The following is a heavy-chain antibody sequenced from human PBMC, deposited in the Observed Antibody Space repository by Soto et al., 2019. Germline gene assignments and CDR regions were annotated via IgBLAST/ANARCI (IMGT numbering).Heavy chain of an antibody. CDR3: V. Sequence: SETLSLTCTVSGGSISSGGYYWSWIRQHPGKGLEWIGYIYYSGSTYYNPSLKSRVTIADTAVYYCARSPPLLWFGELFSGMDVWGQGTTVTVSS. V-gene: IGHV4-31*03. CDR2: IYYSGST. J-gene: IGHJ6*02. CDR1: GGSISSGGYY. D-gene: IGHD3-10*01.